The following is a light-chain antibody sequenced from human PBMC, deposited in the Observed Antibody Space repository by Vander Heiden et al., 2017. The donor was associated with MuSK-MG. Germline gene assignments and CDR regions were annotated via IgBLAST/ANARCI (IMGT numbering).Light chain of an antibody. Sequence: IQMTQSACSLSAAVGDRVTITCRASQSISSYLNPYQQNPVKAPEPLIYAASTLPRSVTPRLRCPGLGTDLTLTMIMPHSQDIPTYYGQYSAGSQTFGQGTKLELK. CDR3: QYSAGSQT. J-gene: IGKJ1*01. V-gene: IGKV1-39*01. CDR2: AAS. CDR1: QSISSY.